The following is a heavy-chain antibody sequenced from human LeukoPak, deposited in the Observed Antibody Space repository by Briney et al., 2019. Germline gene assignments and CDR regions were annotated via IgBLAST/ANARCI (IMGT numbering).Heavy chain of an antibody. V-gene: IGHV3-30*18. CDR3: AKGGYSSSWYGVSGY. CDR2: ISYDGSNK. CDR1: GFTLSSYG. J-gene: IGHJ4*02. Sequence: GGSLRLSCAASGFTLSSYGMHWVRQAPGKGLEWVAVISYDGSNKYYADSVKGRFTISRDNSKNTLYLQMNSLRAEDTAVYYCAKGGYSSSWYGVSGYWGQGTLVTVSS. D-gene: IGHD6-13*01.